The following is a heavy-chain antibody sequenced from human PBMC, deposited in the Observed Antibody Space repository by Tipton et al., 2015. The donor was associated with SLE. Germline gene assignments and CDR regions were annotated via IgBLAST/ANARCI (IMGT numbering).Heavy chain of an antibody. CDR1: GASISRSSFY. D-gene: IGHD3-10*01. V-gene: IGHV4-39*01. Sequence: TLSLTCTVSGASISRSSFYWGWVRQSPEKGLEWIGSVHYSGSPYYNPSLKSRVTIIVDTTKNQFSLKATSVTAADSAVYYCSRLCPLRIGTMGVWGQGTTVTVSS. CDR2: VHYSGSP. J-gene: IGHJ6*02. CDR3: SRLCPLRIGTMGV.